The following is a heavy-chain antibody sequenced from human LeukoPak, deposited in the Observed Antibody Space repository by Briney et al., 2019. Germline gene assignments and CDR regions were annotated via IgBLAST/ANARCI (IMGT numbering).Heavy chain of an antibody. Sequence: PGGSLRLSCAASGLTFSSDWMHWVRQVPGKGLVWVSRINGDASTINYADSVKGRFTISRDNAKNTLYLQMNSLRAEDTAVYYCASGGRYSSGWYGYYFDYWGQGTLVTVSS. CDR1: GLTFSSDW. CDR2: INGDASTI. D-gene: IGHD6-19*01. V-gene: IGHV3-74*01. J-gene: IGHJ4*02. CDR3: ASGGRYSSGWYGYYFDY.